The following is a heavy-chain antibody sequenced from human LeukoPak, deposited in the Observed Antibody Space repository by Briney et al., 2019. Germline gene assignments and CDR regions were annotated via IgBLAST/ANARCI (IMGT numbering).Heavy chain of an antibody. CDR2: ISSSSSYI. CDR1: GFTFSSYS. V-gene: IGHV3-21*01. J-gene: IGHJ6*02. D-gene: IGHD1-26*01. Sequence: GGSRRLSCAASGFTFSSYSMTWVRQAPGKGLEWVSSISSSSSYIYYADSVKGRFTISRDNAKNSLYLQMNSLRAEDTAVYYCARYYVSSAVDVWGQGTTVTVSS. CDR3: ARYYVSSAVDV.